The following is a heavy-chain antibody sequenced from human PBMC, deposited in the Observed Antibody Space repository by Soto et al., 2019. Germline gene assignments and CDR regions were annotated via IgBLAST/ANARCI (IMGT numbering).Heavy chain of an antibody. CDR2: ISAYNGNT. D-gene: IGHD6-13*01. CDR1: GYTFTSYG. Sequence: QVQLVQSGAEVKKPGASVRVSCKACGYTFTSYGVRWVRQAPGQGLEWMGWISAYNGNTNYAQSLQGRVTMTTDTSTTTAYMELRSLKSVDTAVYYCARVSPSSRAAEPWGQGTLVTVS. V-gene: IGHV1-18*01. J-gene: IGHJ4*02. CDR3: ARVSPSSRAAEP.